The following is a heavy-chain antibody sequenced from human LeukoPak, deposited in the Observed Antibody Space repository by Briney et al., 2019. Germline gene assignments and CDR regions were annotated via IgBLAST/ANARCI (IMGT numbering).Heavy chain of an antibody. D-gene: IGHD3-10*01. CDR2: INHSGST. Sequence: SETLSLTCAVYGGSFSGYYWSCIRQPPGKGLEWMGEINHSGSTNYNPSLKSRVTISVDTSKNQFSLKLSSVTAADTSVYYCARARAYYYGSGSRAFDIWGQGTMVTVSS. J-gene: IGHJ3*02. V-gene: IGHV4-34*01. CDR3: ARARAYYYGSGSRAFDI. CDR1: GGSFSGYY.